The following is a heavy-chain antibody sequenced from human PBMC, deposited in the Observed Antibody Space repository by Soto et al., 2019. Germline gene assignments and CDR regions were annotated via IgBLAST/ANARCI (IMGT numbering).Heavy chain of an antibody. D-gene: IGHD1-1*01. CDR1: GCTFSSYA. Sequence: SVKVSCKASGCTFSSYAISWVRQAPGQGLEWMGGIIPIFGTANYAQKFQGRVTITADESTSTAYMELSSLRSEDTAVYYCARAERRLHYSAYGMDVWGQGTTVTVSS. CDR2: IIPIFGTA. V-gene: IGHV1-69*13. J-gene: IGHJ6*02. CDR3: ARAERRLHYSAYGMDV.